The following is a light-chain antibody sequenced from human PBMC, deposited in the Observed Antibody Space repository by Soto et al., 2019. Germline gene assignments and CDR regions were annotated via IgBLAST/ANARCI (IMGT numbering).Light chain of an antibody. CDR1: SSDVGGYNY. CDR2: DVS. Sequence: QSALTQPASVSGSPVQSITISCTGTSSDVGGYNYVSWYQQHPGKAPKLMIYDVSNRPSGVSNRFSGSKSGNTASLTISGLQAEDEADYYCSSYTSSSTQVCGTGTKVTVL. J-gene: IGLJ1*01. CDR3: SSYTSSSTQV. V-gene: IGLV2-14*01.